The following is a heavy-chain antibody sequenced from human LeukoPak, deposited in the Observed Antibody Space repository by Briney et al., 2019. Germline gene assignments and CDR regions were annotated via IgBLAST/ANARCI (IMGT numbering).Heavy chain of an antibody. Sequence: SVKVSCKASGGTFSSYAISWVRQAPGQGLEWMGGIIPIFGTANYAQKFQSRVTITTDESTSTAYMELSSLRSEDTAVYYCARGLYSYYYMDVWGKGTTVTVSS. D-gene: IGHD2-2*02. J-gene: IGHJ6*03. V-gene: IGHV1-69*05. CDR3: ARGLYSYYYMDV. CDR2: IIPIFGTA. CDR1: GGTFSSYA.